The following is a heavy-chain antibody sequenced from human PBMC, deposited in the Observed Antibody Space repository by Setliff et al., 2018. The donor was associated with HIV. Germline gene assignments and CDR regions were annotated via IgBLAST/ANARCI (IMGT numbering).Heavy chain of an antibody. Sequence: SETLSLTCTVSGGTISSSGYYWSWIRQHPGKGLEWIGYIYYSGSTYYNPSLKSRVTISLDTSKNQFSLKLSSVTAADTAMYYCASLAAGRSYYFDYWGQGTLVTVSS. J-gene: IGHJ4*02. CDR2: IYYSGST. CDR3: ASLAAGRSYYFDY. CDR1: GGTISSSGYY. V-gene: IGHV4-31*03. D-gene: IGHD6-13*01.